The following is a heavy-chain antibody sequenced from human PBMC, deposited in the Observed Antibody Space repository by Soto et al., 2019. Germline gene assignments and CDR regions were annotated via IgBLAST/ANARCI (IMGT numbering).Heavy chain of an antibody. CDR3: ARGGDGYKGWFDP. D-gene: IGHD3-16*01. Sequence: SETLSLTCTVSGGSISSYYWSWIRHPPGKGLEWIGYIYYSGSTNYNPSLKSRVTISVDTSKNQFSLKLSSVTAADTAVYYCARGGDGYKGWFDPWGQGTLVTVSS. CDR2: IYYSGST. CDR1: GGSISSYY. V-gene: IGHV4-59*01. J-gene: IGHJ5*02.